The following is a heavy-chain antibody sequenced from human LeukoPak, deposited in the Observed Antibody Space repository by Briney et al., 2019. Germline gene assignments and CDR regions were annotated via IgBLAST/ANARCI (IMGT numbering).Heavy chain of an antibody. Sequence: GASVKVSCKASGYTFTSYDINWVRQATGQGLEWMGWMNPNSGNTGYARKLQGRVTMTRNTSISTAYMELSSLRSEDTAVYYCARGSFGVQGVLDYWGQGTLVTVSS. CDR1: GYTFTSYD. J-gene: IGHJ4*02. CDR3: ARGSFGVQGVLDY. V-gene: IGHV1-8*01. CDR2: MNPNSGNT. D-gene: IGHD3-10*01.